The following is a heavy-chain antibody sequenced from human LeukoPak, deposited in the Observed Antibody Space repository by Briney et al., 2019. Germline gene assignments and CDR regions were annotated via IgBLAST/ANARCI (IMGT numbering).Heavy chain of an antibody. CDR3: ARGRYYGSKNWFDP. J-gene: IGHJ5*02. D-gene: IGHD3-10*01. V-gene: IGHV1-69*13. CDR2: IIPIFGTA. CDR1: GGTFSSYA. Sequence: SVKVSCKASGGTFSSYAISWVRQAPGQGLEWMGGIIPIFGTANYAQKFQGRVTITADESTSTAYMELSSLRSEDTAVYYCARGRYYGSKNWFDPWGQGTLVTVSS.